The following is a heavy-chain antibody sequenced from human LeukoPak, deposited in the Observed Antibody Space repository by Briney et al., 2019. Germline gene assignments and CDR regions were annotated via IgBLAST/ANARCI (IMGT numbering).Heavy chain of an antibody. J-gene: IGHJ3*02. CDR1: GFTFSSYW. CDR2: INYDGTST. Sequence: GGSLRLSCAASGFTFSSYWMHWVRQAPGKGLVWVSRINYDGTSTSYADPVKGRFTISRDNAKNTLYLQMNSLRAEDTAVYYCTRPQSGYDAFDIWGQGTMVTVSS. V-gene: IGHV3-74*01. D-gene: IGHD2-15*01. CDR3: TRPQSGYDAFDI.